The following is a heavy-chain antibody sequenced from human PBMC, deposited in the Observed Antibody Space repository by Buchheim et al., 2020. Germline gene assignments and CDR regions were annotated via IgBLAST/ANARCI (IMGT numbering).Heavy chain of an antibody. CDR1: GFTFSSYS. CDR2: ISNSGNTI. J-gene: IGHJ4*02. Sequence: QVQLVESGGGVVQPGRSLRLSCTASGFTFSSYSMHWVRQAPGKGLEWVAVISNSGNTIFYSDSVKGRFTISREHPKNTLSLLMNSLTSDDAAVYFCARELGFKGSLDYWGQGT. V-gene: IGHV3-30*04. D-gene: IGHD3-10*01. CDR3: ARELGFKGSLDY.